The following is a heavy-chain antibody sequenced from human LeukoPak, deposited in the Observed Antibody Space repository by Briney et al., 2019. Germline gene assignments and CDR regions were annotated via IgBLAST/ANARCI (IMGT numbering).Heavy chain of an antibody. J-gene: IGHJ4*02. D-gene: IGHD3-22*01. CDR2: ISAYNGNT. Sequence: ASVKVSCKASGYTLTSYGISWVRQAPGQGLEWMGWISAYNGNTNYAQKLQGRVTMTTDTSTSTAYMELRSLRSDDTAVYYCARDQSLLPYYYDSSGYAPFDYWGQGTLVTVSS. V-gene: IGHV1-18*01. CDR1: GYTLTSYG. CDR3: ARDQSLLPYYYDSSGYAPFDY.